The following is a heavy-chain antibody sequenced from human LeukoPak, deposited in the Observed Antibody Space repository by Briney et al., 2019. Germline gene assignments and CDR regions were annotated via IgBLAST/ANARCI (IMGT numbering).Heavy chain of an antibody. D-gene: IGHD5-24*01. J-gene: IGHJ4*02. CDR2: ISYDGSNK. V-gene: IGHV3-30-3*01. Sequence: GGSLRLSCAASGFTFSSYAMHWVRQAPGKGLEWVAVISYDGSNKYYADSVKGRFTISRDNSKNTLYLQMNSLRAEDTAVYYCAKGSRWLQQDWGQGTLVTVSS. CDR1: GFTFSSYA. CDR3: AKGSRWLQQD.